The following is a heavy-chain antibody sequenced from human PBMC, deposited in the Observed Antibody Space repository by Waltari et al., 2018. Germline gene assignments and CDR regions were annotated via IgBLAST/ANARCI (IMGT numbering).Heavy chain of an antibody. CDR2: AYYTGRT. CDR1: GDSIINHH. D-gene: IGHD3-22*01. Sequence: QVQLQESGPGLVKPSETLSLTCTVSGDSIINHHWAWIRQPPGKGLEWVGYAYYTGRTNYNPSLRSRLSISVDTSKNQFSLNLNSVTAADTAVYYCARGDSSGYLAPPVNWGQGTLVTVSS. CDR3: ARGDSSGYLAPPVN. J-gene: IGHJ4*02. V-gene: IGHV4-59*11.